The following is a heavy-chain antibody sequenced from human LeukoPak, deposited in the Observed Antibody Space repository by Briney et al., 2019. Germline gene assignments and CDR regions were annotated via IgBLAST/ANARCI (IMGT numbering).Heavy chain of an antibody. CDR2: IYTSGST. V-gene: IGHV4-4*07. CDR1: GGSISSYY. Sequence: SETLSLTCTVPGGSISSYYWSWIRQPAGKGLEWIGRIYTSGSTNYNPSLKSRVTMSVDTSKNQFSLKLSSVTAADTAVYYCAREISDILTGYPYYFDYWGQGTLVTVSS. J-gene: IGHJ4*02. CDR3: AREISDILTGYPYYFDY. D-gene: IGHD3-9*01.